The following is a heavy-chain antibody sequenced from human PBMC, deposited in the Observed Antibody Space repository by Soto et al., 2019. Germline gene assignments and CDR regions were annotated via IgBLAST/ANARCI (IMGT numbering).Heavy chain of an antibody. CDR1: GFTFSSYA. CDR2: ISHDGTNT. D-gene: IGHD6-19*01. Sequence: PGGSLRLSCAASGFTFSSYAMHWVRQAPGKGLEWVSVISHDGTNTYSTESVKGRFTISRDNSKNTLYLQMSSLRAEDTAVYFCAKDPDGSGWKYLDHWGQGTLVTVSS. CDR3: AKDPDGSGWKYLDH. J-gene: IGHJ4*02. V-gene: IGHV3-30*18.